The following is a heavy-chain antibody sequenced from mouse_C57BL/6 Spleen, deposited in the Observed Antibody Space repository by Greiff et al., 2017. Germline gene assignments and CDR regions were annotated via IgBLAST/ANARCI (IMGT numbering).Heavy chain of an antibody. D-gene: IGHD1-1*01. Sequence: VQLQQSGPELVKPGASVKISCKASGYTFTDYYMNWVKQSHGKSLEWIGDINPNNGGTSYNQKFKGKATLTVDKSSSTAYMELRSLTSEDSAVYDCARGGYGSSYVRYFGVWGTGTTVTVSS. V-gene: IGHV1-26*01. CDR3: ARGGYGSSYVRYFGV. CDR1: GYTFTDYY. CDR2: INPNNGGT. J-gene: IGHJ1*03.